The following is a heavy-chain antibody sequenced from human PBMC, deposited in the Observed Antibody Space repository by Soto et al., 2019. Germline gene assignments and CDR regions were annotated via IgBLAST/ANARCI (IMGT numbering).Heavy chain of an antibody. CDR3: ARGPIQRIAVAKIDY. V-gene: IGHV4-34*01. CDR1: GGSFSGYY. J-gene: IGHJ4*02. CDR2: INHSGST. D-gene: IGHD6-19*01. Sequence: PSETLSLTCAVYGGSFSGYYWSWIRQPPGKGLEWIGEINHSGSTNYNPSLKSRVTISVDTSKNQFSLKLSSVTAADTAVYYCARGPIQRIAVAKIDYWGQGTLATVSS.